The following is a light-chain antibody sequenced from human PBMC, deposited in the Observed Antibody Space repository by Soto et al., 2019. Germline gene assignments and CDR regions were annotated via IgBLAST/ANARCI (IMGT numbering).Light chain of an antibody. Sequence: DILPTQSPSTLTAYIADRVTITCLSSEKINKRLAWYQQKPGKAPKLLISDASSLESGVPSRFSGSGSGTEFTLTISSLQADDVATYYCQQCNSYPWTFGQGTKVDIK. CDR3: QQCNSYPWT. V-gene: IGKV1-5*01. CDR1: EKINKR. J-gene: IGKJ1*01. CDR2: DAS.